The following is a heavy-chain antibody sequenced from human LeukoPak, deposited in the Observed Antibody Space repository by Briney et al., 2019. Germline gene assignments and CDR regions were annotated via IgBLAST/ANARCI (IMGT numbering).Heavy chain of an antibody. CDR3: AKGSLSTVVTPPYFDY. V-gene: IGHV3-9*03. J-gene: IGHJ4*02. CDR1: GFTFDDYA. D-gene: IGHD4-23*01. CDR2: ISWNSGSI. Sequence: AGGSPRLSCAASGFTFDDYAMHWVRQAPGKGLEWVSGISWNSGSIGYADSVKGRFTISRDNAKNSLYLQMNSLRAEDMALYYCAKGSLSTVVTPPYFDYWGQGTLVTVSS.